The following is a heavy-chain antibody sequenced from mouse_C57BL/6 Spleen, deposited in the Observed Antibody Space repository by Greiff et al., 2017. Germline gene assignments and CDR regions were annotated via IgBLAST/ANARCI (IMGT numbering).Heavy chain of an antibody. Sequence: QVQLKQSGPELVKPGASVKISCKASGYAFSSSWMNWVKQRPGKGLEWIGRIYPGDGDTNYNGKFKGKATLTADKSSSTAYMQLSSLTSEDSAVYFCARTLTVEYFDYWGQGTTLTVSS. CDR3: ARTLTVEYFDY. CDR1: GYAFSSSW. D-gene: IGHD1-3*01. J-gene: IGHJ2*01. V-gene: IGHV1-82*01. CDR2: IYPGDGDT.